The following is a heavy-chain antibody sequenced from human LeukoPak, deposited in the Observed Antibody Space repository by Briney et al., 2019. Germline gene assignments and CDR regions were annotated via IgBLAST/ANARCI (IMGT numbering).Heavy chain of an antibody. J-gene: IGHJ3*01. V-gene: IGHV4-59*01. CDR2: IFHSGTT. CDR3: ARRMITTSDTFDL. CDR1: GDSMNKNF. D-gene: IGHD3-16*01. Sequence: SETLSLICSVSGDSMNKNFWSWIRQPPGKGLEWIGYIFHSGTTNYSPSLKSRVTISLDTSKNQFSLMLTSVTAADTAVYYCARRMITTSDTFDLWGQGTMVTVSS.